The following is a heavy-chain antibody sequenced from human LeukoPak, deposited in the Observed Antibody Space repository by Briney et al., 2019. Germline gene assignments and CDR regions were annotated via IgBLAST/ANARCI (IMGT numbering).Heavy chain of an antibody. J-gene: IGHJ2*01. Sequence: SQTLSLTCTVSGGSISSGSYYWSWIRQPAGKGLEWIGRIYTSGSTNYNPSLKSRVTISVDTSKNQFSLKLSSVTAADTAVYYCSREGVRGVTPSSPRYFDLWGRGTLVTVSS. CDR2: IYTSGST. V-gene: IGHV4-61*02. D-gene: IGHD3-10*01. CDR3: SREGVRGVTPSSPRYFDL. CDR1: GGSISSGSYY.